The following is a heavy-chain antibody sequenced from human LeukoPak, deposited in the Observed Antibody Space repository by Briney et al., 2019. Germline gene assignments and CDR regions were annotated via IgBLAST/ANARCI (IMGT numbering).Heavy chain of an antibody. CDR3: VSTRVFYGDYYFDY. D-gene: IGHD4-17*01. CDR2: ISSSSSTM. J-gene: IGHJ4*02. Sequence: GGSLRLSCAASGFTFSSYSMNWVRQAPGKGLEWISYISSSSSTMYYADSVKGRFTISRDNSKNTLYLQMNSLRAEDTAVYYCVSTRVFYGDYYFDYWGQGTLVTVSS. CDR1: GFTFSSYS. V-gene: IGHV3-48*01.